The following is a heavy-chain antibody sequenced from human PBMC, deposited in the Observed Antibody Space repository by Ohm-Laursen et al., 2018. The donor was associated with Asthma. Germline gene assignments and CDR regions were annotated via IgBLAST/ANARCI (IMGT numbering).Heavy chain of an antibody. D-gene: IGHD6-13*01. CDR1: GYTFTGYY. CDR3: ARDPIAAAGQIHYGMDV. CDR2: ISPSGGST. Sequence: GASVKVSCKASGYTFTGYYIHWVRQAPGQGLEWMGIISPSGGSTSYAQKFQGRVTMTRDTSTSTVYMELSSLRSEDTAVYYCARDPIAAAGQIHYGMDVWGQGTTVTVSS. V-gene: IGHV1-46*01. J-gene: IGHJ6*02.